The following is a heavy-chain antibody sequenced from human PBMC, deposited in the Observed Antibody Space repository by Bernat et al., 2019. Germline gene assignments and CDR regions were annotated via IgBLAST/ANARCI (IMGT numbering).Heavy chain of an antibody. D-gene: IGHD3-16*01. CDR3: ARGGDYYVMDV. CDR1: GGSVSVNSYY. J-gene: IGHJ6*02. CDR2: IYYSGTT. V-gene: IGHV4-61*01. Sequence: QVQLQESGPGLVRPSETLSLTCTVSGGSVSVNSYYWTWIRQPPGKGLEWIGYIYYSGTTNYTPSLKSRVTMSGDTPKSQISLKLGSVTAADTAVYYCARGGDYYVMDVWGQGTTVTVSS.